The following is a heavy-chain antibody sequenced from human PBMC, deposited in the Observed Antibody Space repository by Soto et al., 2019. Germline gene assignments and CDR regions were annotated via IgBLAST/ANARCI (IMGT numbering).Heavy chain of an antibody. CDR2: VSGHNGNT. Sequence: ASVKVSCKASGYPFVSYGISWVRQAAGQGPEWMAWVSGHNGNTYYAQKFQGRVTVTTDRSTNTVYMELRSLRSDDTAVYYCATGIVATIGDPAAAFDIWGQGTMVTVSS. J-gene: IGHJ3*02. V-gene: IGHV1-18*01. CDR3: ATGIVATIGDPAAAFDI. CDR1: GYPFVSYG. D-gene: IGHD5-12*01.